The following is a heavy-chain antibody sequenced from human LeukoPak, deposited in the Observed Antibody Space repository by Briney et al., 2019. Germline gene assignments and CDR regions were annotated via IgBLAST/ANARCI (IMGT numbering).Heavy chain of an antibody. CDR3: AKVSGSSYYYFDS. CDR1: GFTLSSYA. Sequence: GGSLRLSCAASGFTLSSYAMSWARQAPGKGLEWVSDISGSGRNTYYADSVKGRFTISRDNSKNTLFLQMNSLRADDTAVYYCAKVSGSSYYYFDSWGQGSLVTVSS. V-gene: IGHV3-23*01. J-gene: IGHJ4*02. CDR2: ISGSGRNT. D-gene: IGHD2-15*01.